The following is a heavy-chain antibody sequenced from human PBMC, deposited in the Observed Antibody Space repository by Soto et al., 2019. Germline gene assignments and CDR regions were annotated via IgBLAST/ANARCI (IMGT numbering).Heavy chain of an antibody. D-gene: IGHD3-22*01. J-gene: IGHJ4*02. CDR3: VRSYDSMDFDY. V-gene: IGHV4-4*02. CDR2: IYHSGST. CDR1: GGSISSSNW. Sequence: SETLSLTCAVSGGSISSSNWWSWVRQPPGKGLEWIGEIYHSGSTNYNPSLKSRVTISIDKSKNQLSLKLSSVTAADTAVYYCVRSYDSMDFDYWGQGTLVTVSS.